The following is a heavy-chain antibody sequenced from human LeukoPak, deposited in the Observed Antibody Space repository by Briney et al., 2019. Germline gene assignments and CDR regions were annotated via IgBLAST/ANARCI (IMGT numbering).Heavy chain of an antibody. CDR3: ARDYDFWSGYSYNWFDH. J-gene: IGHJ5*02. V-gene: IGHV3-21*01. CDR1: GFTFSSYS. CDR2: ISSSSSYR. Sequence: PGGSLRLSCAASGFTFSSYSMNWVRQAPGKGPEWVSSISSSSSYRYYADSVKGRFTISRDNAKNSLYLQMNSLRAEDTAVYYCARDYDFWSGYSYNWFDHWGQGTLVTVSS. D-gene: IGHD3-3*01.